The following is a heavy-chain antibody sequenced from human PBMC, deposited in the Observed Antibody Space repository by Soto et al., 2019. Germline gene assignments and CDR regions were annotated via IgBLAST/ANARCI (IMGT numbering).Heavy chain of an antibody. CDR3: TKVGGLYDFWSGPLHFDL. CDR1: GSIFDDFA. Sequence: EAQLVESGGGFVQPGRSLRLSCEGSGSIFDDFAIHWVRQAPGKGLEWVSGISWNSDSIGYADSVKGRFTISRDNAKNSLYLQMNSLRAEDTALYYCTKVGGLYDFWSGPLHFDLWGQGTLVTVSS. V-gene: IGHV3-9*01. CDR2: ISWNSDSI. D-gene: IGHD3-3*01. J-gene: IGHJ4*02.